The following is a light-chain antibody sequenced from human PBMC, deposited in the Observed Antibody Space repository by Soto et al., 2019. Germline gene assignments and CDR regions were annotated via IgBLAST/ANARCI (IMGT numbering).Light chain of an antibody. CDR3: QQYGSSPRT. V-gene: IGKV3-20*01. CDR1: QSVSSSY. CDR2: GAS. J-gene: IGKJ4*01. Sequence: EIVLTQSPGTLSLSPGESATLSCRASQSVSSSYLAWYQQKPGQAPRLLIYGASSRATGIPDRFSGSGSGTDFTLTISSLEPEDFAVYYCQQYGSSPRTFGGGTKVEIK.